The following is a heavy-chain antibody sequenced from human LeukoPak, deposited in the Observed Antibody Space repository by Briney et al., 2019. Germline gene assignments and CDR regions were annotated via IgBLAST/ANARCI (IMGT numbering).Heavy chain of an antibody. V-gene: IGHV4-34*01. CDR1: GGSFSGYY. CDR3: ARGWFPDY. J-gene: IGHJ4*02. CDR2: INHSGST. Sequence: SETLSLTCAVYGGSFSGYYWSCIRQPPGKGLEWIGEINHSGSTNYNPSFKSRVTISVDTSKNQVSLKLSSVTAADTAVYYCARGWFPDYWGQGTLVTVSS. D-gene: IGHD3-10*01.